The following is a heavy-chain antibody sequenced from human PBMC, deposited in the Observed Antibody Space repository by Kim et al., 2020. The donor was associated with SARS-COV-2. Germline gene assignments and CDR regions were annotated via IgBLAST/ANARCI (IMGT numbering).Heavy chain of an antibody. CDR2: SGRP. V-gene: IGHV4-59*01. J-gene: IGHJ3*02. Sequence: SGRPNYTPSLTRRITISLDKSKTQFSMKLNSVTAADTAVYYCARNNALDIWGQGTMVTVSS. CDR3: ARNNALDI.